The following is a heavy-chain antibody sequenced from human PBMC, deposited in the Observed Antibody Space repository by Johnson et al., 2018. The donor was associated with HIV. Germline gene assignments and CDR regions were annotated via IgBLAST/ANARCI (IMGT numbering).Heavy chain of an antibody. CDR2: ISYDGSNK. V-gene: IGHV3-30*04. Sequence: VQLVESGGGVVQPGRSLRLSCAASGFTFRSYAMHWVRQAPGKGLEWVAVISYDGSNKYYADSVKGRFTISRDNAKNSLYLQMNSLRAEDTAVYYCARDSYDISGQQHDAFDIWGQGTMVTVSS. D-gene: IGHD3-22*01. CDR3: ARDSYDISGQQHDAFDI. CDR1: GFTFRSYA. J-gene: IGHJ3*02.